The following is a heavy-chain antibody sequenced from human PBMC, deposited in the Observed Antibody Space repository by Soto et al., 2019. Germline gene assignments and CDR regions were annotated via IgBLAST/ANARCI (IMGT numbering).Heavy chain of an antibody. CDR3: AKPGVDTAMAPFDY. D-gene: IGHD5-18*01. V-gene: IGHV3-21*01. Sequence: PGGSRRLSCTASGFTFSSYNMNWVRQAPGKGLEWVSSISTSSSYISYADSVKGRFTISRDNAKNSLYLHMNSLRAEDTAVYYCAKPGVDTAMAPFDYWGQGTLVTVSS. CDR1: GFTFSSYN. CDR2: ISTSSSYI. J-gene: IGHJ4*02.